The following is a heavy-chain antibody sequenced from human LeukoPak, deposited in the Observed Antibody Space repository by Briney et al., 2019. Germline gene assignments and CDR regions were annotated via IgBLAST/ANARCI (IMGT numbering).Heavy chain of an antibody. CDR3: ARDSHYYGSGSYANLLFNY. CDR1: GFTVSSNY. CDR2: IYSGGST. V-gene: IGHV3-66*01. J-gene: IGHJ4*02. D-gene: IGHD3-10*01. Sequence: PGGSLRLSCAASGFTVSSNYMSWVRQAPGKGLEWVSVIYSGGSTYYADSVKGRFTISRDNSKNTLYLQMNSPRAEDTAVYYCARDSHYYGSGSYANLLFNYWGQGTLVTVSS.